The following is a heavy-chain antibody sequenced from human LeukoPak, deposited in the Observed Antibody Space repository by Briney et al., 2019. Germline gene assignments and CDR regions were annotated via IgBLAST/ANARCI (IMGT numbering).Heavy chain of an antibody. CDR1: GGSFSGYY. CDR3: SRRAGDSPPLVRKAKNYSYYMDV. D-gene: IGHD4-17*01. CDR2: INHSGSN. J-gene: IGHJ6*03. V-gene: IGHV4-34*01. Sequence: SGTLCLTCAVYGGSFSGYYWSWVRQPPGKGLEWVGEINHSGSNNYNPALKSRASISLDTSKNQFSLMLISVTAADTAVDYCSRRAGDSPPLVRKAKNYSYYMDVWGKGTTVTISS.